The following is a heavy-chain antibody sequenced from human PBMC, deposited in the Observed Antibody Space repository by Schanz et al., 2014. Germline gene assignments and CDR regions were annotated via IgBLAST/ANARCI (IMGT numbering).Heavy chain of an antibody. CDR2: ISSSSSYT. J-gene: IGHJ4*02. Sequence: VQLVESGGGLVKPGGSLRLSCAASGLTFSDYYMSWIRQAPGKGLEWVSYISSSSSYTNYADSVKGRFTISRDNAKNSLYLQMNSLRAEDTAVYYCARGTDTAMEHRPFDYWGQGTLVTVSS. CDR3: ARGTDTAMEHRPFDY. V-gene: IGHV3-11*06. D-gene: IGHD5-18*01. CDR1: GLTFSDYY.